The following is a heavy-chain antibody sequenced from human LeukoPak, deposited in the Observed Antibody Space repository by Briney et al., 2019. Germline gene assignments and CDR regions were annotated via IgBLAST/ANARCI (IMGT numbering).Heavy chain of an antibody. CDR3: ARTGDSSGYDAFDI. D-gene: IGHD3-22*01. V-gene: IGHV7-4-1*02. CDR1: GGTFSSYA. J-gene: IGHJ3*02. CDR2: IDTNTGNP. Sequence: ASVKVSCKASGGTFSSYAISWVRQAPGQGLEWMGWIDTNTGNPTYAQGFTGRFVFSLDTSVNTAYLQISSLKAEDTAVYYCARTGDSSGYDAFDIWGQGTMVTVSS.